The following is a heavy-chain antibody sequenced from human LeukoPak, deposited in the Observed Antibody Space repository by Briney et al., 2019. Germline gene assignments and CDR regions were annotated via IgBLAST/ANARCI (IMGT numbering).Heavy chain of an antibody. Sequence: GESLKISCKGSGYTFTGYYMYWVRQAPGQGLEWMGWINPNSGGTNYAQKFQGRVTMTRVTSINTAYMELSRLRSDDTAVYYCARDFLHVYYYDSTGYVRGAFDIWGQGTMVTVSS. CDR3: ARDFLHVYYYDSTGYVRGAFDI. J-gene: IGHJ3*02. CDR1: GYTFTGYY. V-gene: IGHV1-2*02. D-gene: IGHD3-22*01. CDR2: INPNSGGT.